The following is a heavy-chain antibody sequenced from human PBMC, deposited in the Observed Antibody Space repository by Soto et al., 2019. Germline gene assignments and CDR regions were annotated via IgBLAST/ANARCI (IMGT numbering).Heavy chain of an antibody. Sequence: QVQLVQSGAEVKKPGASVKVSCKASGYTFTSYGISWVRQAPGQGVEWMGWISAYNGNTNYAQKLQGRVTMTTDTFTSAAYMELTSLSSADTAVYYCARWYGRGVYGMDVWGQGTTVTVSS. CDR3: ARWYGRGVYGMDV. CDR2: ISAYNGNT. J-gene: IGHJ6*02. V-gene: IGHV1-18*01. CDR1: GYTFTSYG. D-gene: IGHD2-15*01.